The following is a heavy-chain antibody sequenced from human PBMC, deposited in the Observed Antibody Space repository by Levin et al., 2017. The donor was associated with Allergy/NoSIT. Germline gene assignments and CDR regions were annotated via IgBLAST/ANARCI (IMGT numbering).Heavy chain of an antibody. CDR2: ISTHNGNT. V-gene: IGHV1-18*01. Sequence: ASVKVSCKASGYTFKNYGISWVRQAPGQGLEWMGWISTHNGNTNYAQSFQGRVTMTTDTSKSKDDMELRSLISDDTAVYYCARFVVTPVSYFYMDVWGKGTTVTVSS. D-gene: IGHD2-2*01. CDR1: GYTFKNYG. CDR3: ARFVVTPVSYFYMDV. J-gene: IGHJ6*03.